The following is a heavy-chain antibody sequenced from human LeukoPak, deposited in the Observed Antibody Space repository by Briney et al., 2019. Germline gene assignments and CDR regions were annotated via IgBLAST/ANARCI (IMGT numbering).Heavy chain of an antibody. Sequence: GESLKISCEASGYRFTTSWIGWVRQMPGKGLEWLGIIYPGDSDTTYSPSFQGHVTISADKSTSTAYLQWSSLKASDTAMYYCARLQGVSRGWSFDYWGQGTLVTVSS. V-gene: IGHV5-51*01. CDR3: ARLQGVSRGWSFDY. CDR2: IYPGDSDT. D-gene: IGHD6-19*01. CDR1: GYRFTTSW. J-gene: IGHJ4*02.